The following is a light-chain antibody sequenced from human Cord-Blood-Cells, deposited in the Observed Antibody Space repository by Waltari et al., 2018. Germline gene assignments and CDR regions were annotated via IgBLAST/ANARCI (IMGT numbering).Light chain of an antibody. V-gene: IGKV3-15*01. J-gene: IGKJ1*01. CDR1: QSVSSN. CDR2: GAS. CDR3: QQYNNWPKS. Sequence: EIVMTQSPATLSVSPGERATLSCSASQSVSSNLAWYQQKPGQAPRLLIYGASTKATGIPARFSGSGSGIKFTLTISSLQSEDFAVYYCQQYNNWPKSFGQGTKVEIK.